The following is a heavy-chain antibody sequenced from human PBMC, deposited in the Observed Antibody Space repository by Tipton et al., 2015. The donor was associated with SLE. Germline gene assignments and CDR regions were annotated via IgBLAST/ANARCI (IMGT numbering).Heavy chain of an antibody. D-gene: IGHD5/OR15-5a*01. V-gene: IGHV4-61*02. Sequence: LRLSCTVSGDSISSGTYYWSWIRQPAGEGLDWIGRIQTSGSTNYSPSLKSRVSMSVDTSKNRFSLKLKTVTAADTAVYYCARSTPDEFDFWGHGTLVTVSS. CDR3: ARSTPDEFDF. J-gene: IGHJ4*01. CDR2: IQTSGST. CDR1: GDSISSGTYY.